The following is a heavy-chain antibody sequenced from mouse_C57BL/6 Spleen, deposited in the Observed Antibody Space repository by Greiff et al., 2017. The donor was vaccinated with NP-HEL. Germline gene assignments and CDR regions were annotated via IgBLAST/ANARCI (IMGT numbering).Heavy chain of an antibody. J-gene: IGHJ4*01. CDR2: IYPGDGDT. CDR1: GYAFSSSW. Sequence: VQLQQSGPELVKPGASVKISCKASGYAFSSSWMNWVKQRPGKGLEWIGRIYPGDGDTNYNGKFKGKATLTADKSSSTAYMQLSSLTSEDSAVYFCARSTAQATGYYYAMDYWGQGTSLTVSS. V-gene: IGHV1-82*01. CDR3: ARSTAQATGYYYAMDY. D-gene: IGHD3-2*02.